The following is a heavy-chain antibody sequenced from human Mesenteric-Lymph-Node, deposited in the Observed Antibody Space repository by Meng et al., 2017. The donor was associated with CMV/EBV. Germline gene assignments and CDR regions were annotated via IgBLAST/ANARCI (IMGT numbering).Heavy chain of an antibody. CDR1: GFTFSSYG. D-gene: IGHD1-26*01. V-gene: IGHV3-30*02. Sequence: GESLKISRAASGFTFSSYGMHWVRQAPGKGLEWVAFIRYDGSNKYYADSVKGRFTISRDNSKNTLYLQMDSLRAEDTAVYYCARGGWSTPDYWGQGTLVTVSS. J-gene: IGHJ4*02. CDR2: IRYDGSNK. CDR3: ARGGWSTPDY.